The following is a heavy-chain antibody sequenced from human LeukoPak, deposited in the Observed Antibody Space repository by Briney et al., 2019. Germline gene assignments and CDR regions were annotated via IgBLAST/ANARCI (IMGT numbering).Heavy chain of an antibody. J-gene: IGHJ5*02. CDR3: ARHPSGRMWLQQGGWFDP. CDR1: GGSIRSISYY. D-gene: IGHD5-24*01. V-gene: IGHV4-39*01. CDR2: MYHNGST. Sequence: SETLSLTCTVSGGSIRSISYYWGWIGQPPGKGLEWIGSMYHNGSTYYNPSLKSRVTISVDTSKNQFSLKLTSVTAADTAVYYCARHPSGRMWLQQGGWFDPWGQGTLVTVSS.